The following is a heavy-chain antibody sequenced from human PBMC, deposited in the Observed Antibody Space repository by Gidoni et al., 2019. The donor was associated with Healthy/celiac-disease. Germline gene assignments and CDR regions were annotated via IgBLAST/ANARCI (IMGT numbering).Heavy chain of an antibody. V-gene: IGHV4-34*01. D-gene: IGHD3-3*01. Sequence: QVQLQQWGAGLLTPSETLSLTCAVSGGSFSGYYWSWIRQPPGKGLEWIGEINHSGSTNYNPSLKSRVTISVDTSKNQFSLKLSSVTAADTAVYYCARGRRRFFVVWFDPWGQGTLVTVSS. CDR3: ARGRRRFFVVWFDP. CDR2: INHSGST. J-gene: IGHJ5*02. CDR1: GGSFSGYY.